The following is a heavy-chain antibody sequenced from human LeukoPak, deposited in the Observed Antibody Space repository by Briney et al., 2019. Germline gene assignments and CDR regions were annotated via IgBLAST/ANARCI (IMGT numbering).Heavy chain of an antibody. V-gene: IGHV3-11*01. J-gene: IGHJ4*02. D-gene: IGHD3-22*01. CDR3: SRGLDSRNLGY. CDR1: GLTFSDYY. CDR2: ISSSGSTI. Sequence: GGSLRLSCAASGLTFSDYYMSWIRQAPGKGLEWGSYISSSGSTIYYADSVKGRFTISRDNAKNSAYLQMDSLRADDTAGYFCSRGLDSRNLGYWGRGILVTVSS.